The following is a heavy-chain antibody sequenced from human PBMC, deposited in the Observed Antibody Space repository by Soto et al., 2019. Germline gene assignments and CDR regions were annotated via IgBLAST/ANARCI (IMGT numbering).Heavy chain of an antibody. CDR1: GYTFTSYA. CDR2: INAGNGNT. V-gene: IGHV1-3*01. CDR3: ARDPARGYSGYVYGMDV. J-gene: IGHJ6*02. Sequence: QVQLVQSGAEVKKPGASVKVSCKASGYTFTSYAMHWVRQAPGQRLEWMGWINAGNGNTKYSQKFQGRVTITRDTSASTAYMELSSLGSEDTAVYYCARDPARGYSGYVYGMDVWGQGTTVTVSS. D-gene: IGHD5-12*01.